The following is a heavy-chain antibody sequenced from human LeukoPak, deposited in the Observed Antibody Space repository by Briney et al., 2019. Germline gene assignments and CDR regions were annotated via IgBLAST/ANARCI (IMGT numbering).Heavy chain of an antibody. Sequence: PSETLSLTCTVSGGSISSYYWSWIRQPPGKGLEWIGYIYYSGGTNYNPSLKSRVTVSVDTSKNQFSLKLSSVTAADTAVYYCARDVLAAAGTELWGQGTLVTVSS. CDR2: IYYSGGT. V-gene: IGHV4-59*12. D-gene: IGHD6-13*01. CDR3: ARDVLAAAGTEL. CDR1: GGSISSYY. J-gene: IGHJ4*02.